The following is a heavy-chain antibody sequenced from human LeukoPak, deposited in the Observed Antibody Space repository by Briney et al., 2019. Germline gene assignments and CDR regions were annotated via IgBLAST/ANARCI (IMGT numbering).Heavy chain of an antibody. Sequence: SETLSLTCAVYGGSFSGYYWSWIRQPPGKGLEWIGYIYYRVTSDYNPSLKSRVTMSVDMSTRQPSLTLGYVAGAETAVYFCARGVGGGGSAWIWGPGALVSVSS. V-gene: IGHV4-59*12. J-gene: IGHJ1*01. CDR2: IYYRVTS. CDR1: GGSFSGYY. CDR3: ARGVGGGGSAWI. D-gene: IGHD3-10*01.